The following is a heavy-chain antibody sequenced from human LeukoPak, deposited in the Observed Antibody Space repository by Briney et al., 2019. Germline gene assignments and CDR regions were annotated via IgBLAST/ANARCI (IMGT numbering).Heavy chain of an antibody. J-gene: IGHJ4*02. D-gene: IGHD3-3*01. Sequence: ASVKVSCKASGYTFTGYYMHWVRQAPGQGLEWMGWINPNSGGTNYAQKFQGRVTMTRDTSISTAYMELSRLRSDDTAVYYCARAQNDFWSGYYSYYFDYWGQGTLVTVSS. CDR1: GYTFTGYY. V-gene: IGHV1-2*02. CDR3: ARAQNDFWSGYYSYYFDY. CDR2: INPNSGGT.